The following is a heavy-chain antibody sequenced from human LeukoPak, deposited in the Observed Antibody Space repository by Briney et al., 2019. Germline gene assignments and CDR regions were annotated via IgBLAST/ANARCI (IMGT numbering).Heavy chain of an antibody. CDR2: INWNGGST. CDR3: ARGCVGDDSSDY. D-gene: IGHD3-22*01. Sequence: PGGSLRLSSAASGFTFDDYGMSWVRQAPGKGLEWVSGINWNGGSTGYADSVKGRFTISRDNAKNSLYLQMNSLRAEDTALYYCARGCVGDDSSDYWGQGTLVTVSS. J-gene: IGHJ4*02. CDR1: GFTFDDYG. V-gene: IGHV3-20*04.